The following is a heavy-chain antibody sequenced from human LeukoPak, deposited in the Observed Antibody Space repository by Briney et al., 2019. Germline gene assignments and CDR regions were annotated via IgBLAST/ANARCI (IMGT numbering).Heavy chain of an antibody. V-gene: IGHV3-21*01. CDR3: ARDPQSNYYYAMDV. CDR1: GFTFSSYN. Sequence: KPGGSLRLSCAASGFTFSSYNMNWVRQAPGKGLEWVSSISDYSSYIYYADSVKGRFTISRDNAKDSLFLQMNSLRAEDTAVYYCARDPQSNYYYAMDVWGQGTTVTVSS. CDR2: ISDYSSYI. J-gene: IGHJ6*02. D-gene: IGHD6-6*01.